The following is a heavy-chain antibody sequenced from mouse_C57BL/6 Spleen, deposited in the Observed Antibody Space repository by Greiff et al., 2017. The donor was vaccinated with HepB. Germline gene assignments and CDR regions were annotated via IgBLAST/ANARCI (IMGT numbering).Heavy chain of an antibody. D-gene: IGHD1-2*01. CDR1: GFSLTSYG. Sequence: QVQLQQSGPGLVQPSQSLSITCTVSGFSLTSYGVHWVRQSPGKGLEWLGVIWSGGSTDYNAAFISRLSISKDNSKSQVFFKMNSLQADDTAIYYCARNYGRGYWYFDVWGTGTTVTVSS. CDR2: IWSGGST. V-gene: IGHV2-2*01. J-gene: IGHJ1*03. CDR3: ARNYGRGYWYFDV.